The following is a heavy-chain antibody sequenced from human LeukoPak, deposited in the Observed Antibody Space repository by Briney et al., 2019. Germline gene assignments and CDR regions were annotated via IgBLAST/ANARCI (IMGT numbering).Heavy chain of an antibody. V-gene: IGHV3-9*01. CDR2: ISWNSGSI. J-gene: IGHJ3*02. Sequence: GRSLRLSCAAPGFTFDDYAMHWVRQAPGKGLEWVSGISWNSGSIGYADSVKGRFTISRDNAKNSLYLQMNSLRAEDTALYYCCRYCSGGSCYRSAYDIWGQGTMVTVSS. CDR1: GFTFDDYA. CDR3: CRYCSGGSCYRSAYDI. D-gene: IGHD2-15*01.